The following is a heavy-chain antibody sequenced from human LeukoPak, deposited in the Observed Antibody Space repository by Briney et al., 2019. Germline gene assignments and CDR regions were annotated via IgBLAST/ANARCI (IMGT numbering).Heavy chain of an antibody. V-gene: IGHV1-2*02. CDR2: INPNSGGT. CDR3: ARGSITMIVVAHGNFDL. D-gene: IGHD3-22*01. J-gene: IGHJ2*01. Sequence: ASVKVSCKASGYTFTGYYMHWVRQALGQGLEWMGWINPNSGGTNYAQKFQGRVAMTRDTSISTAYMELSRLGSDDTAVYYCARGSITMIVVAHGNFDLWGRGTLVTVSS. CDR1: GYTFTGYY.